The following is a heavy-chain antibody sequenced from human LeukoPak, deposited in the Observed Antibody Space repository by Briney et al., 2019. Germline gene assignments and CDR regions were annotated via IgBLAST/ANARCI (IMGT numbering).Heavy chain of an antibody. CDR1: GFTFSSYS. V-gene: IGHV3-48*01. CDR3: ARDNRGYDY. Sequence: GGSLRLYCAASGFTFSSYSMNWVRQAPGKGLEWVSYISSSSSPIYYADSVKGRFTISRDNAKNSLYLQMNSLRAEDTAVYYCARDNRGYDYWGQGTLVTVSS. D-gene: IGHD5-12*01. J-gene: IGHJ4*02. CDR2: ISSSSSPI.